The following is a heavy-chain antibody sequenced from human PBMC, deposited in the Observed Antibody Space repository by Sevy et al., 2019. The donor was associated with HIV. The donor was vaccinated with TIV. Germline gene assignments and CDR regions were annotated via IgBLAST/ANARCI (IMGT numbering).Heavy chain of an antibody. CDR2: IKSKADGGTP. J-gene: IGHJ4*02. V-gene: IGHV3-15*01. Sequence: GGSLRLSCGASGFIFSNAWMSWVRQAPGKGLEWVGRIKSKADGGTPDYAAPVKGTFTISRDDSIITLYLQMNSLRTDDTAVYYCGYSEYGYYYDYWCQGTLVTVSS. D-gene: IGHD1-26*01. CDR1: GFIFSNAW. CDR3: GYSEYGYYYDY.